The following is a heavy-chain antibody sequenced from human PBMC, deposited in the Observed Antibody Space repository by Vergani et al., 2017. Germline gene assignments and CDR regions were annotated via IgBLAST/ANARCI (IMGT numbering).Heavy chain of an antibody. CDR2: ISGSSSYI. CDR3: ARVYTIMGGAFDI. CDR1: GFTFSNYA. D-gene: IGHD2-8*01. J-gene: IGHJ3*02. V-gene: IGHV3-21*01. Sequence: EVQLLESGGGLVQPGGSLRLSCAASGFTFSNYAMSWVRQAPGKGLEWVSTISGSSSYIYYADSVKGRFTISRDNAKNSLYLQMNSLRAEDTAVYYCARVYTIMGGAFDIWGQGTMVTVSS.